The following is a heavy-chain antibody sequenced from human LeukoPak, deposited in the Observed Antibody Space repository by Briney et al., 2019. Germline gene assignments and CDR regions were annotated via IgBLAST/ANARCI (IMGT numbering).Heavy chain of an antibody. V-gene: IGHV3-20*01. CDR1: GFTFDDYG. Sequence: PGGSLRLSCAASGFTFDDYGMSWVRQAPGKGLEWVSGINWNGGSTGYADSVKGRFTISRDNAKNSLYPQMNSLRAEDTALYHCARYYPGYSSSLAFFDYWGQGTLVTVSS. CDR2: INWNGGST. D-gene: IGHD6-13*01. CDR3: ARYYPGYSSSLAFFDY. J-gene: IGHJ4*02.